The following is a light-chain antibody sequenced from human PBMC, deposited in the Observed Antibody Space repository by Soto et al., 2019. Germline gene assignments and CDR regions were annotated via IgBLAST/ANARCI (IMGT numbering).Light chain of an antibody. J-gene: IGKJ2*01. CDR2: DAS. V-gene: IGKV1-5*01. Sequence: DIQMTQSPSTLSASVGDRVTITCRASQSITTWLAWYHQKPGKAPKVLIYDASSLESGVPSRFSGSGSGTEFTLTISILQPDDFATYYCQHFYSYPYTFGQGTKLEIK. CDR3: QHFYSYPYT. CDR1: QSITTW.